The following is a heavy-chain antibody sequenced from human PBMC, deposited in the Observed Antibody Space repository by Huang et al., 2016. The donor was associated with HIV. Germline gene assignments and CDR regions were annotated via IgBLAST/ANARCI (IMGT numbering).Heavy chain of an antibody. CDR1: GGTFSKYA. Sequence: QVQLVQSGAEVKTPGSSVKVSCKASGGTFSKYAISWVRQAPGQGLEWMGGVIHMFGKPNYARKFQGRVTITADDATSTTYVEVSSLRSEDTALYYCARGQLGSYGDYDVLYWGQGTLVTVSS. CDR2: VIHMFGKP. J-gene: IGHJ4*02. D-gene: IGHD4-17*01. CDR3: ARGQLGSYGDYDVLY. V-gene: IGHV1-69*13.